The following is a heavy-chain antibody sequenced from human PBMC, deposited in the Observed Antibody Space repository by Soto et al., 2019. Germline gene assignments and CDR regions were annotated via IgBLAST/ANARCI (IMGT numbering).Heavy chain of an antibody. CDR3: ARVAAAGRYYYYYYGMDV. CDR2: IIPIFGTA. J-gene: IGHJ6*02. V-gene: IGHV1-69*01. CDR1: GGTFSSYA. Sequence: QVQLVQSGAEVKKPGSSVKVSCKASGGTFSSYAISWVRQAPGQGLEWMGGIIPIFGTANYAQKFQGRVTITADESTSTAYMELSRLRSEDTAVYYCARVAAAGRYYYYYYGMDVWGQGTTVTVSS. D-gene: IGHD6-13*01.